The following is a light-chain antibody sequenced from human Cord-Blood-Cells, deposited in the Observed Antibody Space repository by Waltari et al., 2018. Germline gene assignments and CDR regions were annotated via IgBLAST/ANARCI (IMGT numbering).Light chain of an antibody. CDR2: EDN. CDR3: QSYDSSNHVV. V-gene: IGLV6-57*01. Sequence: NFMLTQPHSVSESPGKTVTISCTRSSGRIASNYVQCYQQRPGSPPTTVIYEDNQRPSGVPDRFSGSIDSSSNSASLTISGLKTEDEADYYCQSYDSSNHVVFGGGTKLTVL. J-gene: IGLJ2*01. CDR1: SGRIASNY.